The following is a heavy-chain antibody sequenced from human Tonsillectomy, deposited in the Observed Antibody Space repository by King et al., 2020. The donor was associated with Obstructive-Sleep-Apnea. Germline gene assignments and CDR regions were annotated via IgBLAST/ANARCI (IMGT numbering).Heavy chain of an antibody. V-gene: IGHV4-59*01. J-gene: IGHJ5*02. D-gene: IGHD3-10*01. CDR3: ARAPYGSGIIDWFDP. CDR2: IYYTGST. CDR1: GGSISSYY. Sequence: LQLQESGPGLVKPSETLSLTCTVSGGSISSYYWTWIRQPPGKRLEWIGYIYYTGSTNYSPSFKSRVTISVDTSKSQFSLHLSSVTAADTAVYYCARAPYGSGIIDWFDPWGQGTLVTVSS.